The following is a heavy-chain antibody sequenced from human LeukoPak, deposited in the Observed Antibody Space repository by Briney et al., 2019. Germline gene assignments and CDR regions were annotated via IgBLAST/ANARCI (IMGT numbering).Heavy chain of an antibody. J-gene: IGHJ4*02. V-gene: IGHV4-34*01. Sequence: PSETLSLTCAVYGGSFSGYYWSWIRQPPGKGLEWIGEINHSGSTNYNPSLKSRVTISVDTSKNQFPLKLSSVTAADTAVYYCARGFRDYGAGKLDYWGQGTLVTVSS. CDR1: GGSFSGYY. CDR2: INHSGST. D-gene: IGHD4-17*01. CDR3: ARGFRDYGAGKLDY.